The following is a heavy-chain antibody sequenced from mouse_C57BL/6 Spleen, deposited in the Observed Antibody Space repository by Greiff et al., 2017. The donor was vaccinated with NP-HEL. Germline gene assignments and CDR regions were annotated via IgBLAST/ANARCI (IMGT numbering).Heavy chain of an antibody. V-gene: IGHV1-81*01. Sequence: LEESGAELARPGASVKLSCKASGYTFTSYGISWVKQRTGQGLEWIGEIYPRSGNTYYNEKFKGKATLTADKSSSTAYMELRSLTSEDSAVYFCARLTTVVAKWYFDVWGTGTTVTVSS. J-gene: IGHJ1*03. CDR3: ARLTTVVAKWYFDV. CDR1: GYTFTSYG. CDR2: IYPRSGNT. D-gene: IGHD1-1*01.